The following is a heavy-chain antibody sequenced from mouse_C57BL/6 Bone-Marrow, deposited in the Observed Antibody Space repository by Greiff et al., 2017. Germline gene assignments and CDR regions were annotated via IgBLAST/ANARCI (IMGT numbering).Heavy chain of an antibody. D-gene: IGHD2-1*01. Sequence: QVQLQQPGAELVMPGASVKLSCKASGYTFTSYWMHWVKQRPGQGLEWIGEIDPSDSYTNYNQKFKGKSTLTVDKSSSTAYMQLSSLTSEDSAVYYCARNPFYYDYDAIDYWGQGTSVTVSS. CDR1: GYTFTSYW. CDR3: ARNPFYYDYDAIDY. J-gene: IGHJ4*01. CDR2: IDPSDSYT. V-gene: IGHV1-69*01.